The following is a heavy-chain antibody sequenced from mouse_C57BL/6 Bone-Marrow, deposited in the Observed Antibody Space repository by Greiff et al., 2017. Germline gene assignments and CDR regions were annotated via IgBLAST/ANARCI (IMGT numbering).Heavy chain of an antibody. CDR3: ARPNYYGSSYWYFDV. D-gene: IGHD1-1*01. Sequence: QVQLKESGAELAKPGASVKLSCKASGYTFTSYWMHWVNQRPGQGLEWIGYINPSSGYTKYNQKFKDKATLSADKSSSTAYMQLSSLTYEDSAVYYCARPNYYGSSYWYFDVWGTGTTVTVSS. CDR2: INPSSGYT. V-gene: IGHV1-7*01. CDR1: GYTFTSYW. J-gene: IGHJ1*03.